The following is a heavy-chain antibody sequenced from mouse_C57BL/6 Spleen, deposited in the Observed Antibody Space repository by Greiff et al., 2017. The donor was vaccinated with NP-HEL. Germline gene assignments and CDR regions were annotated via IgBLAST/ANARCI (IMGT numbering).Heavy chain of an antibody. CDR2: IYPGSGNT. CDR1: GYTFTDYY. Sequence: QVQLKESGAELVRPGASVKLSCKASGYTFTDYYINWVKQRPGQGLEWIARIYPGSGNTYYNEKFKGKATLTAEKSSSTAYMQLSSLTSEDSAVYFCARGMVTPYYYAMDYWGQGTSVTVSS. D-gene: IGHD2-3*01. V-gene: IGHV1-76*01. J-gene: IGHJ4*01. CDR3: ARGMVTPYYYAMDY.